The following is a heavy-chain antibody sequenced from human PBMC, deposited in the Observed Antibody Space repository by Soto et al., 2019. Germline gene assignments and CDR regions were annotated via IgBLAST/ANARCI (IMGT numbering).Heavy chain of an antibody. Sequence: PSETLSLTCSVSGGSISTSGYYWDWIRQPPGTGLEWIGGISYSGSTYYNPSLKSRLTISVDTSKNHFSLKLTSVTAADTAVYFCARRGSRLSVAVAAFDYWSQGTLVTVSS. J-gene: IGHJ4*02. CDR2: ISYSGST. V-gene: IGHV4-39*02. D-gene: IGHD6-19*01. CDR1: GGSISTSGYY. CDR3: ARRGSRLSVAVAAFDY.